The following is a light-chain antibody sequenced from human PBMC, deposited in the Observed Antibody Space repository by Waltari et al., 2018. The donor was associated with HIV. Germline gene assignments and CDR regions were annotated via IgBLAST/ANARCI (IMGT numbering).Light chain of an antibody. V-gene: IGKV3-20*01. CDR1: QTVSSSY. Sequence: EVVLTQSPGTLSLSPGDRATLSCRASQTVSSSYLAWYPQKPGHGPRRLISGTSSRATGIPDRFSGSGSGTDFTLTISGLEHEDFAVYYCQHFGTSRWTFGPGTKVEIK. J-gene: IGKJ1*01. CDR3: QHFGTSRWT. CDR2: GTS.